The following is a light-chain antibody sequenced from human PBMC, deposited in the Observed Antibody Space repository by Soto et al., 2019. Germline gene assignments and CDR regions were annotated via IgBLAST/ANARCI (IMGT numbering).Light chain of an antibody. CDR2: WAS. CDR3: LQYAAVPWA. CDR1: RRILYSTNNKNY. V-gene: IGKV4-1*01. J-gene: IGKJ1*01. Sequence: DIVMMTHPAGIVALSRERTATHCRCGRRILYSTNNKNYLAWYQHKPGHPPQLLIYWASTRESGVPDRFSGSGSGTDFTLTISTLQAEDVAVYYCLQYAAVPWAFGQGTKVDIK.